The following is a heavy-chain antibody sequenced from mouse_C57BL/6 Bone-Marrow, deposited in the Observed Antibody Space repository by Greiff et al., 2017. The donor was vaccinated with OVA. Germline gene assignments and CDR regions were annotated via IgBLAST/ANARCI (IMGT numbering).Heavy chain of an antibody. V-gene: IGHV1-69*01. CDR1: GYTFTSYW. CDR2: IDPSDSYT. CDR3: ARPFYYYGSSFAY. J-gene: IGHJ3*01. D-gene: IGHD1-1*01. Sequence: QLKQPGAELVMPGASVKLSCKASGYTFTSYWMHWVKQRPGQGLEWIGEIDPSDSYTNYNQKFKGKSTLTVDKSSSTAYMQLSSLTSEDSAVYYCARPFYYYGSSFAYWGQGTLVTVSA.